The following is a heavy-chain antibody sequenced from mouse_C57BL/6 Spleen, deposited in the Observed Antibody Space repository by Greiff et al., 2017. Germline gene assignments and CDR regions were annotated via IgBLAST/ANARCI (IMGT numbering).Heavy chain of an antibody. CDR2: IDPSDSYT. D-gene: IGHD2-1*01. CDR1: GYTFTSYW. CDR3: ASYGNYLDY. Sequence: VQLQQPGAELVKPGASVKLSCKASGYTFTSYWMQWVKPRPGQGLEWIGEIDPSDSYTNYNQKFKGKATLTVDTSSSTAYMQLSSLTSEDSAVYYCASYGNYLDYWGQGTTLTVSS. J-gene: IGHJ2*01. V-gene: IGHV1-50*01.